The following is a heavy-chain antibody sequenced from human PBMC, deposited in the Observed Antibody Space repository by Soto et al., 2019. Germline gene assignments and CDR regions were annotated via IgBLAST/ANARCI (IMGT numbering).Heavy chain of an antibody. CDR1: GFTFSSYW. CDR2: INSDGSST. V-gene: IGHV3-74*01. Sequence: GGSLRLSCAASGFTFSSYWMHWVRQAPGKGLVWVSRINSDGSSTSYADSVKGRFTISRDNAKNTLYLPMNSLRAEDTAVYYCARGIAAAGSYYYYYYGMDVWGQGTTVTVSS. D-gene: IGHD6-13*01. CDR3: ARGIAAAGSYYYYYYGMDV. J-gene: IGHJ6*02.